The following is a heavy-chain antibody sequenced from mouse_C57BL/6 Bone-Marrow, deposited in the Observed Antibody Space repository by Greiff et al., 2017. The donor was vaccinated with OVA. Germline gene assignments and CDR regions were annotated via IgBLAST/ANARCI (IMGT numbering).Heavy chain of an antibody. Sequence: EVKLMESGPVLVKPGASVKMSCKASGYTFTDYYMNWVKQSHGKSLEWIGVINPYNGGTSYNQKFKGKATLTVDKSSSTAYLELNRLTSEDSAVYYCFRAWFAYWGQGTLVTVSA. J-gene: IGHJ3*01. CDR1: GYTFTDYY. V-gene: IGHV1-19*01. CDR2: INPYNGGT. D-gene: IGHD3-1*01. CDR3: FRAWFAY.